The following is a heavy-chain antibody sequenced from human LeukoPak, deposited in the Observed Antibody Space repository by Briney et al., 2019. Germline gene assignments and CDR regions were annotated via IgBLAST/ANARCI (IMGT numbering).Heavy chain of an antibody. J-gene: IGHJ4*02. Sequence: PGGSLRLSCAASGFTFSSYGIHWVRQAPGNGLGWVAVIWMEVSNKYCTDSVKGRFSISRDNTMNTLYLQMNSLRTEETAMYYCAKEYTRGGRSSSRQYYFDYWGQGTLVTVSS. D-gene: IGHD6-13*01. CDR3: AKEYTRGGRSSSRQYYFDY. CDR1: GFTFSSYG. CDR2: IWMEVSNK. V-gene: IGHV3-30*02.